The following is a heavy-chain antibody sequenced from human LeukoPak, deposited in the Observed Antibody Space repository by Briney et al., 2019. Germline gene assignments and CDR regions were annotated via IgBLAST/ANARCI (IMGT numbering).Heavy chain of an antibody. J-gene: IGHJ3*02. CDR1: GFTFSSYA. V-gene: IGHV3-30*04. D-gene: IGHD3-3*01. Sequence: GRSLRLSCAASGFTFSSYAMHWVRQAPGKGLEWVAVISYDGSNKYYADSVKGRFTVSRDNSKNTLYLQMNSLRAEDTAVYYCARSDSDFWSAPDIWGQGTMVTVSS. CDR2: ISYDGSNK. CDR3: ARSDSDFWSAPDI.